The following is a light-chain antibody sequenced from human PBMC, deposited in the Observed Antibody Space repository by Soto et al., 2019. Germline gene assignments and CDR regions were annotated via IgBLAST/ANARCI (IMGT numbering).Light chain of an antibody. Sequence: DIVMTQSPLSLPVTPGEPASISCRSSQSLLHSNGYNYLDWYLQKPGQSPRLLIYLGSNRASGVPDRFSGSGSGTDFTLKISRVEAEDVGVYYCMQAPGWTFGQGTKVEIK. V-gene: IGKV2-28*01. CDR2: LGS. J-gene: IGKJ1*01. CDR3: MQAPGWT. CDR1: QSLLHSNGYNY.